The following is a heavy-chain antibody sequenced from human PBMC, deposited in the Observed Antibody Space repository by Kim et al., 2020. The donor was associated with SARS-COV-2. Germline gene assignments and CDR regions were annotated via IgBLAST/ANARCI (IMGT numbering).Heavy chain of an antibody. V-gene: IGHV4-31*02. J-gene: IGHJ3*02. Sequence: SRVTISVDTSKNQFSLKLSSVTAADTAVYYCARDTYYYDSSGYPGRAFDIWGQGTMVTVSS. CDR3: ARDTYYYDSSGYPGRAFDI. D-gene: IGHD3-22*01.